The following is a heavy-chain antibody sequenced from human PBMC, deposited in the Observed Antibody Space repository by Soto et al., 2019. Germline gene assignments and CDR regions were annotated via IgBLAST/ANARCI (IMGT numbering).Heavy chain of an antibody. CDR2: IDPSDSYT. D-gene: IGHD3-10*01. CDR1: GYSFTSYW. Sequence: GESLKISCKGSGYSFTSYWISWVRQMPGKGLEWMGRIDPSDSYTNYSPSFQGHVTISADKSISTAYLQWSSLKASDTAMYYCARQSLNYYGSGSYYYYYYGMDVWGQGTTVTVSS. V-gene: IGHV5-10-1*01. J-gene: IGHJ6*02. CDR3: ARQSLNYYGSGSYYYYYYGMDV.